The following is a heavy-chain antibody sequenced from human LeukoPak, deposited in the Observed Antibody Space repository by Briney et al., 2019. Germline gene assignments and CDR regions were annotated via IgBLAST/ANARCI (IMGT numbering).Heavy chain of an antibody. CDR3: ARDRYYYDSSGYSLFDY. V-gene: IGHV4-59*01. J-gene: IGHJ4*02. CDR2: IYYSGST. CDR1: GGSITSYY. Sequence: SETLSLTCTVSGGSITSYYWSWIRQPPGKGLEWIVYIYYSGSTNYNPSLKSRVTISVDSSKNQVSLKLSSVTAADTAVYYCARDRYYYDSSGYSLFDYWGQGTLVTVSS. D-gene: IGHD3-22*01.